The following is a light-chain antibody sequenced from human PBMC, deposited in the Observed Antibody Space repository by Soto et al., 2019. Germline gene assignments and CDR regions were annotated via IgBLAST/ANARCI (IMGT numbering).Light chain of an antibody. CDR3: QSYYSSLSGSRVV. CDR1: SSNIGAGYD. CDR2: GNS. V-gene: IGLV1-40*01. J-gene: IGLJ2*01. Sequence: QSVLTQPPSVSGAPGQRVTISCTGSSSNIGAGYDVHWYQQFPGTAPKLLIYGNSNRPSGVPDRFSGSKSGTSASLAITGLQAEDEADYYCQSYYSSLSGSRVVFGGGTKPTVL.